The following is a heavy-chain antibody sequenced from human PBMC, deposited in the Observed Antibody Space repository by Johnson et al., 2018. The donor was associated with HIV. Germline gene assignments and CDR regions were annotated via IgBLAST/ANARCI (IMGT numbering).Heavy chain of an antibody. CDR3: ARGAMGAFDI. D-gene: IGHD1-26*01. V-gene: IGHV3-66*01. Sequence: VQLVESGGGVVQPGGSLRLSCAASGFTVSSNYMSWVRQAPGKGLEWVSIIYSGGDTYYPGPVKGRFTISRENAKNSLYLQMNSLRAGDTAVYYCARGAMGAFDIWGQGTMVTVSS. J-gene: IGHJ3*02. CDR1: GFTVSSNY. CDR2: IYSGGDT.